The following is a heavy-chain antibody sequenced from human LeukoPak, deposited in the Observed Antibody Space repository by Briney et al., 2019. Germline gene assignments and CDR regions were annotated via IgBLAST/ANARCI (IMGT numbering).Heavy chain of an antibody. CDR3: VKVYGDYANDAFDI. D-gene: IGHD4-17*01. CDR2: ISSNGGST. J-gene: IGHJ3*02. V-gene: IGHV3-64D*09. Sequence: PGGSLRLSCSGSGFTFSDYAMHWVRQAPGKGLQYVSGISSNGGSTYYSDSVKGRFTVSRDNSKNTLCLQMSSLRAEDTAVYYCVKVYGDYANDAFDIWGQGTTVSVSS. CDR1: GFTFSDYA.